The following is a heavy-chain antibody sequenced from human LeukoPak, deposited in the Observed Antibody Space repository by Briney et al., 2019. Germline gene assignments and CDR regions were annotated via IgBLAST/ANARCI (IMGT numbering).Heavy chain of an antibody. D-gene: IGHD3-3*01. V-gene: IGHV3-23*01. CDR3: ANEGDDFGFYDFWSGYYPKPC. J-gene: IGHJ4*02. Sequence: PGGSPRLSCAASGFTFSSYAMSWVRQAPGKGLEWVSAISGSGGSTYYADSVKGRFTISRDNSKNTLYLQMNSLRAEDTAVYYCANEGDDFGFYDFWSGYYPKPCWGQGTLVTVSS. CDR1: GFTFSSYA. CDR2: ISGSGGST.